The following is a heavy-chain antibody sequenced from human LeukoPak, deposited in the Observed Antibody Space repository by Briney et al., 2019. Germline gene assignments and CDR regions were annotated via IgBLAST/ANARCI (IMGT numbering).Heavy chain of an antibody. Sequence: GGSLRLSCAASGFTFSNYWMHWVRQAPGKGLEWVSYISSSGSTIYYADSVKGRFTISRDNAKNSLYLQMNSLRAEDTAVYYCAELGITMIGGVWGKGTTVIISS. J-gene: IGHJ6*04. CDR3: AELGITMIGGV. V-gene: IGHV3-48*04. D-gene: IGHD3-10*02. CDR1: GFTFSNYW. CDR2: ISSSGSTI.